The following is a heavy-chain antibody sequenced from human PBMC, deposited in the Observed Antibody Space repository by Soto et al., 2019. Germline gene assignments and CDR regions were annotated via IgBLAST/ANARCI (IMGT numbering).Heavy chain of an antibody. Sequence: QVQLVQSGAEVKKPGASVKVPCKASGYTFTSYDINWVRQATGQGLEWMGWVNPNNGHTGYAQKFQGRVTMTRNTSISTAYMELDSLRSEDPAVYYCVRLFYYGSGSWVEWGQGTLVTVSS. D-gene: IGHD3-10*01. CDR1: GYTFTSYD. V-gene: IGHV1-8*01. CDR2: VNPNNGHT. CDR3: VRLFYYGSGSWVE. J-gene: IGHJ4*02.